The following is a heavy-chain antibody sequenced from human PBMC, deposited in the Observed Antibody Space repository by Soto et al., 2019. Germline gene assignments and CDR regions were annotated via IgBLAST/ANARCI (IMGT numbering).Heavy chain of an antibody. D-gene: IGHD3-3*01. J-gene: IGHJ4*02. CDR2: ISGSGGST. Sequence: QPGGSLRLSCAASGFTFSSYAMSWVRQAPGKGLEWVSAISGSGGSTYYADSVKGRFTISRDNSKNTLYLQMNSLRAEDTAVYYCAKATGIVRFVEWLLYPIDYWGQGTLVTVSS. CDR3: AKATGIVRFVEWLLYPIDY. CDR1: GFTFSSYA. V-gene: IGHV3-23*01.